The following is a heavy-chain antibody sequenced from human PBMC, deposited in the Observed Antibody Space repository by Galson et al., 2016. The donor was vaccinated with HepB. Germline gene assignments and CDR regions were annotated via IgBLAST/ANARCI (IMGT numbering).Heavy chain of an antibody. CDR1: GFTVSNNY. Sequence: SLRLSCAASGFTVSNNYITWVRQAPTTGLEWVSLIYSGGDTAYADAVKGRFSIPRDSTKNTVYLHMNSLRAEDTAVYYCATVNYHSGSFSWGQGTLVTVSS. CDR2: IYSGGDT. J-gene: IGHJ5*02. V-gene: IGHV3-53*01. CDR3: ATVNYHSGSFS. D-gene: IGHD3-10*01.